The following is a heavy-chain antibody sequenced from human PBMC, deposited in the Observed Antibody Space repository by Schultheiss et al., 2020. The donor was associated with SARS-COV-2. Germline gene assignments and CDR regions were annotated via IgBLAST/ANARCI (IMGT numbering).Heavy chain of an antibody. V-gene: IGHV3-23*01. CDR3: ARESRELHGGTTGAFDI. CDR2: ISGSGGST. CDR1: GFTFSNSD. Sequence: GGSLRLSCAASGFTFSNSDMNWVHQAPGKGLEWVSGISGSGGSTYYADSVKGRFTISRDNAKNTLYLQMNSLRAEDTAVYYCARESRELHGGTTGAFDIWGQGTMVTVSS. D-gene: IGHD1-26*01. J-gene: IGHJ3*02.